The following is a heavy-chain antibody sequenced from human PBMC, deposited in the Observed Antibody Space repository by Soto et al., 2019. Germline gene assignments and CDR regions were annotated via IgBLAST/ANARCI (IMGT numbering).Heavy chain of an antibody. CDR1: GFTFGDYA. CDR3: AKSHNTSGWYVTTDY. Sequence: PGGSLRLSCAASGFTFGDYAMQWVRQAPGKGLEWVSAISWNSGSIDYADPVKGRFTISRDNAKNSLYLQMNSLRAEDTALYYCAKSHNTSGWYVTTDYWGQGTRVTVSS. V-gene: IGHV3-9*01. D-gene: IGHD6-19*01. J-gene: IGHJ4*02. CDR2: ISWNSGSI.